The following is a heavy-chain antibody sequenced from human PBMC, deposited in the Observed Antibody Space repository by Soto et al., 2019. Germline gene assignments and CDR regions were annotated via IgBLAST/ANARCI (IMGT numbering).Heavy chain of an antibody. Sequence: PSETLSLTCTVSGGSISSSSYYWGWIRQPPGKGLEWIGSIYYSGSTYYNPSLKSRVTISVDTSKNQFSLKLSSVTAADTAVYYCARHAVHSSGCTDYWAQRTLVTVSS. CDR1: GGSISSSSYY. D-gene: IGHD6-19*01. CDR2: IYYSGST. J-gene: IGHJ4*02. V-gene: IGHV4-39*01. CDR3: ARHAVHSSGCTDY.